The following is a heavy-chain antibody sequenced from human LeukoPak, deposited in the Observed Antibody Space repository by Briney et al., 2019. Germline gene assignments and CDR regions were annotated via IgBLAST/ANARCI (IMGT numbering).Heavy chain of an antibody. D-gene: IGHD3-3*01. CDR1: GFSLSTSGAG. CDR2: IYWDDDK. Sequence: SGPTLVKPTQTLTLTCTFSGFSLSTSGAGVGRIRQPPGKALEWLALIYWDDDKRYSPSLKSRLTITKDTSKNQVVLTMTNMDPVDTATYYCAHESGWRAFDIWGQGTMVTVSS. V-gene: IGHV2-5*02. CDR3: AHESGWRAFDI. J-gene: IGHJ3*02.